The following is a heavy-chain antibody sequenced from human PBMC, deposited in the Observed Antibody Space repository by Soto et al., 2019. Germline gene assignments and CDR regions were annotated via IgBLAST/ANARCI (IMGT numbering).Heavy chain of an antibody. D-gene: IGHD3-10*01. Sequence: SETLSLTCAVSGGSISSSNWWSWVRQPPGKGLEWIGEIYHSGSTNYNPSLKSRVTISVDKSKNQFSLKLSSVTAADTAVYYCASFVRLRGVIRDDAFDIWGQGTMVTVSS. J-gene: IGHJ3*02. CDR2: IYHSGST. CDR3: ASFVRLRGVIRDDAFDI. V-gene: IGHV4-4*02. CDR1: GGSISSSNW.